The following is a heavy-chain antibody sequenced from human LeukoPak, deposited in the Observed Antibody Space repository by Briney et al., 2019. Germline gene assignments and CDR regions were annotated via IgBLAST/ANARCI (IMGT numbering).Heavy chain of an antibody. D-gene: IGHD6-13*01. CDR2: MNPDSGNT. CDR3: ARIGISARGTNFHH. CDR1: GYTLTSYD. J-gene: IGHJ1*01. V-gene: IGHV1-8*01. Sequence: ASVKVSCKASGYTLTSYDINWVRQATGQGLEWMGWMNPDSGNTGYAQKFQGRVTMTRNTSISTAYMELSRLRSDDTALYYCARIGISARGTNFHHWGQGTLVTVSS.